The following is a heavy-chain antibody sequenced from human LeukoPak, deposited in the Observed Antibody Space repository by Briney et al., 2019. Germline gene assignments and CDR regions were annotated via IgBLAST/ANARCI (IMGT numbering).Heavy chain of an antibody. V-gene: IGHV3-66*02. CDR2: IYSGGTA. CDR3: GRGSSLAAVARGFDY. CDR1: GFTVSSNY. J-gene: IGHJ4*02. Sequence: GGSLRLSCAASGFTVSSNYMGWVRQAPGKGLDWVSVIYSGGTAYYADSVKGRFTISRDSSKNILHLQMDSLTVDDTALYYCGRGSSLAAVARGFDYWGQGTLVSVSS. D-gene: IGHD6-19*01.